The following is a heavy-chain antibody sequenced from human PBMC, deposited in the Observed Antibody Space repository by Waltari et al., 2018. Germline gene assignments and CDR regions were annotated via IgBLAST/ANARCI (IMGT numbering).Heavy chain of an antibody. CDR2: MNSDGNRK. CDR3: ARSTLSGASYLDN. Sequence: DVQVVESGGGLVQPGDSLRLSCAASGFTFSSYCMHWFRQVPGKGPIGVKRMNSDGNRKENADSVKGRLSISRDNAKNMLYLQMNSRRAEDTAVYYCARSTLSGASYLDNWGQGTLVTVSS. D-gene: IGHD7-27*01. J-gene: IGHJ4*02. V-gene: IGHV3-74*01. CDR1: GFTFSSYC.